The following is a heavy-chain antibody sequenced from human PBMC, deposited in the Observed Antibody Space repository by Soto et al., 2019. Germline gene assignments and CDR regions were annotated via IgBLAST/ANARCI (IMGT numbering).Heavy chain of an antibody. CDR2: ISAYNGNT. V-gene: IGHV1-18*01. CDR1: GYTFTSYG. D-gene: IGHD1-7*01. CDR3: ARDFRPGTGTTRGWFDP. Sequence: QVQLVQSGAEVKKPGASVKVSCKASGYTFTSYGISWVRQAPGQGLEWMGWISAYNGNTNYAQKLQGRVTMTTDTATSTAYMELRSLRSDDTAVYYCARDFRPGTGTTRGWFDPWGQGTLVTVSS. J-gene: IGHJ5*02.